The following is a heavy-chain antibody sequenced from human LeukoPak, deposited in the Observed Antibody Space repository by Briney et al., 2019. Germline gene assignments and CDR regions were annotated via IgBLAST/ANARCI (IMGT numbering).Heavy chain of an antibody. CDR1: GFTFSRYT. J-gene: IGHJ4*02. CDR2: ISSSSSNI. V-gene: IGHV3-21*01. Sequence: GGSLRLSCAASGFTFSRYTMNWARQAPGKGLEWVSSISSSSSNIYYADSVKGRFAISRDNAKTSLYLQMNSLRAEDTAVYYCARRTDRSFWYLDYWGQGTLVTVSS. CDR3: ARRTDRSFWYLDY.